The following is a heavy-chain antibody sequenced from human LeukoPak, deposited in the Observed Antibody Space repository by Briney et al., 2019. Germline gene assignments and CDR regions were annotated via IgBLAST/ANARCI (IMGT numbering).Heavy chain of an antibody. CDR1: GFTFSSYG. J-gene: IGHJ4*02. CDR3: AKDPPRYNWNDNRGFDY. CDR2: ISGSGGST. D-gene: IGHD1-1*01. V-gene: IGHV3-23*01. Sequence: PGGSLRLSCAASGFTFSSYGMSWVRQAPGKGLEWVSAISGSGGSTYYADSVKGRFTISRDNSKNTLYLQMNSLRAEDTAVYYCAKDPPRYNWNDNRGFDYWGQGTLVTVSS.